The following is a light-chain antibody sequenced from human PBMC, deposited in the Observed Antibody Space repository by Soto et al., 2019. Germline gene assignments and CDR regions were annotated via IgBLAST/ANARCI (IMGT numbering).Light chain of an antibody. Sequence: QSVLTQPPSASGTPGQTVTISCSGSSSNIGTNSVHWYKHLPGTAPKPLIYTNDQRPSGVPDRFSGSKSGTSASLAISGLQSEDEADYYCAVWDDSLNGHVFGAGTKVTVL. CDR1: SSNIGTNS. CDR3: AVWDDSLNGHV. V-gene: IGLV1-44*01. J-gene: IGLJ1*01. CDR2: TND.